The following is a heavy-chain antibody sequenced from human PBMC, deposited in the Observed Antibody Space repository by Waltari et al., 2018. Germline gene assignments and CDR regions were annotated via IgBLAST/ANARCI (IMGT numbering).Heavy chain of an antibody. D-gene: IGHD2-15*01. CDR3: ATEVETPWFDP. CDR2: FDPEETET. V-gene: IGHV1-24*01. CDR1: GYTLTELS. Sequence: QVQLVQSGAEVKKPGASVKVSCKVSGYTLTELSMHWVRQDPGKGLEWLGGFDPEETETMYAQKIQVRVTMTEDTSTDTAYMELSSLRSEDTAVYYCATEVETPWFDPWGQGTLVTVSS. J-gene: IGHJ5*02.